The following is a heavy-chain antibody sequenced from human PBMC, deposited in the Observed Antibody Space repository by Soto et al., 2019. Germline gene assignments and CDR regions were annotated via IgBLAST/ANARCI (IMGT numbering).Heavy chain of an antibody. CDR2: ISRSGGAI. J-gene: IGHJ4*02. CDR3: ATGAAATTVYFDY. Sequence: PGGSLRLSCAASGFTFSSYEANWVRQAPGKGLEWVSYISRSGGAIYYADSVKGRFTISRDNAKNSLYLQMNSLRVEDTAIYYCATGAAATTVYFDYWGRGTLVTVSS. D-gene: IGHD1-1*01. V-gene: IGHV3-48*03. CDR1: GFTFSSYE.